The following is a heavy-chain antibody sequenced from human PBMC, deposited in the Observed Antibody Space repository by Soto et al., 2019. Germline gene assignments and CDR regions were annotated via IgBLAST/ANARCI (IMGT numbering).Heavy chain of an antibody. CDR2: KSYDGSIE. V-gene: IGHV3-30*18. D-gene: IGHD6-13*01. J-gene: IGHJ4*02. CDR3: AKESSSWPYYFDY. Sequence: QVQLVESGGGVVQPGRSLRLSCAASGFTFSRYGMHWVRQAPGKGLEWVAIKSYDGSIEYYADSMKGRFTVSRDNSKNTLYLQMNSLRAEDTAIYYCAKESSSWPYYFDYWGQGTLVTVSS. CDR1: GFTFSRYG.